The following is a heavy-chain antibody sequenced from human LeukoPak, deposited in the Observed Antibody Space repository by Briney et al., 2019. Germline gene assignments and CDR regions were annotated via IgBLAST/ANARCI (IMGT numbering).Heavy chain of an antibody. CDR1: GFTFSNSA. Sequence: GGSLRLSCAASGFTFSNSAMSWVRQAPGKGLEGVSYISSSGSTIYYADSVKGRFTISRDNAKNSLYLQMNSLRAEDTAVYYCARDDRAHGAIRYWGQGTRVTVSS. CDR2: ISSSGSTI. CDR3: ARDDRAHGAIRY. J-gene: IGHJ4*02. V-gene: IGHV3-11*01. D-gene: IGHD4-17*01.